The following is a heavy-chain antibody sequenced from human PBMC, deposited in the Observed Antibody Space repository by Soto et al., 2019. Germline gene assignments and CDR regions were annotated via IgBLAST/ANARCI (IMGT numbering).Heavy chain of an antibody. CDR2: ISISGGTI. CDR1: GFTFSDYY. V-gene: IGHV3-11*01. Sequence: VQLVESGGGLVKPGGSLRLSCAASGFTFSDYYMSWIRQAPGKGLEWLSYISISGGTIYYADSVKGRFSISRDNAKTSLYLQLSSLRAEDTAVYFCARERARVFDSWGQGTLVTVSS. CDR3: ARERARVFDS. J-gene: IGHJ4*02.